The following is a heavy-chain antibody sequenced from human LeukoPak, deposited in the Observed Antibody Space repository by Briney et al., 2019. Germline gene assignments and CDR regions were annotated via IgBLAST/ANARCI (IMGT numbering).Heavy chain of an antibody. D-gene: IGHD6-13*01. CDR1: GGTFSSYT. Sequence: SVKVSCKASGGTFSSYTISWVRQAPGQGLEWMGGIIPIVGTANYAQKCQGRGTITADESTSAAYMEMSSLRSADPAVYCCARAGSSRWSAGRAFDYWGQGTPVTVSS. CDR2: IIPIVGTA. J-gene: IGHJ4*02. CDR3: ARAGSSRWSAGRAFDY. V-gene: IGHV1-69*13.